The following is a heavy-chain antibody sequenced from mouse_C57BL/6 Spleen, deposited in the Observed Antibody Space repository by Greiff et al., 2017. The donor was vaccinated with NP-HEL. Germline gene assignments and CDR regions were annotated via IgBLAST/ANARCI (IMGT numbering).Heavy chain of an antibody. CDR2: ISYDGSN. CDR3: ARRSNYDDDAMDY. J-gene: IGHJ4*01. CDR1: GYSITSGYY. D-gene: IGHD2-4*01. Sequence: EVQLQESGPGLVKPSQSLSLTCSVTGYSITSGYYWNWLRQFPGNKLEWMGYISYDGSNNYNPSLKNRISITRDTSKNQFFLKLNSVTTEDTATYYCARRSNYDDDAMDYWGQGTSVTVSS. V-gene: IGHV3-6*01.